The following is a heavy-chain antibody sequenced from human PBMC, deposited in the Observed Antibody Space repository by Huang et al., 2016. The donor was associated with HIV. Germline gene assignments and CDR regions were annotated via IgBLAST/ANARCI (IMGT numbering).Heavy chain of an antibody. CDR2: ISGTSSNI. D-gene: IGHD3-22*01. CDR3: ARTEMEYYYGSSGYYPDY. V-gene: IGHV3-48*01. J-gene: IGHJ4*02. CDR1: GFDFSKYS. Sequence: EVQLVESGGALVQPGGSLKLSCVVSGFDFSKYSMNWVRPGPGKGLEWGSYISGTSSNIYYADSVKGRFTISRDNAKNSVFLQMRSLRAEDTALYYCARTEMEYYYGSSGYYPDYWGQGTQVTVSS.